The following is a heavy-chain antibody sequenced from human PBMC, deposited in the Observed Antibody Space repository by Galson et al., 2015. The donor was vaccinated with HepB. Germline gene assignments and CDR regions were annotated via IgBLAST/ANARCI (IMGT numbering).Heavy chain of an antibody. CDR1: GFTFNNYA. CDR3: AKEGMAVAATTPFDC. J-gene: IGHJ4*02. V-gene: IGHV3-23*01. Sequence: SLRLSCAASGFTFNNYAMGWVRQAPGKGLEWVSAISGSGGSTFYADSVKGRFTISRDNSKNTLYLRMNKLRAKDTAVYYCAKEGMAVAATTPFDCWGQGTLVTVSS. D-gene: IGHD6-19*01. CDR2: ISGSGGST.